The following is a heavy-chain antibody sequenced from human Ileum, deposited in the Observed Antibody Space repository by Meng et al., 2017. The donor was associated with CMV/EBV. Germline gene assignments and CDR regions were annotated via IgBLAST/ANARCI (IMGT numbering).Heavy chain of an antibody. Sequence: GESLKISCAASGFIFSSYWMSWVRQAPGKGLEWVANIKQDGSEKYYVDSVKGRFTSSRDNSKNSLYLQMNNLRAEDTAVYYCARDLVRAARPDYYGRDVWGQGTTVTVSS. V-gene: IGHV3-7*01. CDR2: IKQDGSEK. CDR3: ARDLVRAARPDYYGRDV. CDR1: GFIFSSYW. D-gene: IGHD6-6*01. J-gene: IGHJ6*02.